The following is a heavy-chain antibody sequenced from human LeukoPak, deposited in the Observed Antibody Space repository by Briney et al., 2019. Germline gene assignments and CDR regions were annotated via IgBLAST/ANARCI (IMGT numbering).Heavy chain of an antibody. Sequence: GGSLRLSCAASDFTFSSYWMSWVRQAPGKGLEWVANINQDGSDKRYMDSVRGRFTISRDNAKNSLSPHMDSLRAEDTAVYYCARVGYNWDDGVDYWGQGTLVTVSS. CDR2: INQDGSDK. D-gene: IGHD1-1*01. V-gene: IGHV3-7*01. CDR3: ARVGYNWDDGVDY. J-gene: IGHJ4*02. CDR1: DFTFSSYW.